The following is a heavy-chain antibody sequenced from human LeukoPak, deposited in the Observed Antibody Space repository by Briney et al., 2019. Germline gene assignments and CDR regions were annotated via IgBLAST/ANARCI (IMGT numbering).Heavy chain of an antibody. V-gene: IGHV3-53*01. J-gene: IGHJ3*02. D-gene: IGHD6-13*01. CDR1: GFIISTKY. CDR3: AKDKDSSSWAPDAFDI. Sequence: PGGSLRLSCAASGFIISTKYLSWVRQAPGKGLEWVSVIYIDGRTYYADSVKGRFTISRDISKNTVYLQMNSLRAEDTAVYYCAKDKDSSSWAPDAFDIWGQGTMVTVSS. CDR2: IYIDGRT.